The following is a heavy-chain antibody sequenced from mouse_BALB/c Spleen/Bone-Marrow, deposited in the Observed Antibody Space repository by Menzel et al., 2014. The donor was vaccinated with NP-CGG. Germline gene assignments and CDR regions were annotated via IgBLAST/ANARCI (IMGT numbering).Heavy chain of an antibody. Sequence: VQLQQSGPELVKPGASVKVSCKASGYAFTSYNMYWVKQRHGKSLEWIGYIDPYNGGTSYNQKFKGKATLTVDKSSSTAYMHLNSLTSEDSAVYYCARDNYYGSSTGFAYWGQGTPVTVSA. CDR2: IDPYNGGT. J-gene: IGHJ3*01. D-gene: IGHD1-1*01. CDR3: ARDNYYGSSTGFAY. CDR1: GYAFTSYN. V-gene: IGHV1S135*01.